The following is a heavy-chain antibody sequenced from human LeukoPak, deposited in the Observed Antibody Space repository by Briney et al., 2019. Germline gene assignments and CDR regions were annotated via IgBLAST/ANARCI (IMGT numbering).Heavy chain of an antibody. CDR3: ARVDSSGYYPYYYMDV. J-gene: IGHJ6*03. Sequence: SETLSLTCAVYGGSFSGYYWSWIRQPPGKGLEWIGEINHSGSTNYNPSLKSRVTISVDTSKNQFSLKLSSVTAADTAVYYCARVDSSGYYPYYYMDVWGKGTTVTVSS. D-gene: IGHD3-22*01. CDR2: INHSGST. V-gene: IGHV4-34*01. CDR1: GGSFSGYY.